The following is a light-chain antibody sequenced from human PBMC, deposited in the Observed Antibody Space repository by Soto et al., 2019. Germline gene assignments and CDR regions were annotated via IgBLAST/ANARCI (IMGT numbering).Light chain of an antibody. CDR1: SSDVGSYNL. V-gene: IGLV2-23*01. CDR3: WAYAGSGTVV. CDR2: EAT. Sequence: QSVLTQPASVSGSPEQSITISCTGTSSDVGSYNLVSWYQQHPGKAPKVMIYEATKRPSGVSNRFSGSKSGNTASLTISGLQAEDEADYYCWAYAGSGTVVFGGGTKLTVL. J-gene: IGLJ3*02.